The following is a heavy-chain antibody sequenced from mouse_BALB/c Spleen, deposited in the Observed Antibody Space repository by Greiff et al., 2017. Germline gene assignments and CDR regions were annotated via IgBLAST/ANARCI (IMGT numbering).Heavy chain of an antibody. J-gene: IGHJ4*01. D-gene: IGHD3-3*01. CDR3: ARSGLGHAMDY. CDR2: IDPENGNT. Sequence: VQLQQSGAELVRPGALVKLSCKASGFNIKDYSMHWVKQRPEQGLEWIGWIDPENGNTIYDPKFQGKASITADTSSNTAYLQLSSLTSEDTAVYYCARSGLGHAMDYWGQGTSVTVSS. CDR1: GFNIKDYS. V-gene: IGHV14-1*02.